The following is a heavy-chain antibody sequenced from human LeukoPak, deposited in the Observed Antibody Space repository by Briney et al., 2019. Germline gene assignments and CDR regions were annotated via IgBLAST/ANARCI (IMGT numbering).Heavy chain of an antibody. V-gene: IGHV1-69*05. CDR1: GGTFSSYA. Sequence: SVKVSCKASGGTFSSYAISWVRQAPGQGLEWMGGIIPIFGTANYAQKFQGRVTITTDESTSTAYMELSSLRSEDTAVYYCARSFSLPCSSGWSDFDYWGQGTLLTVSS. CDR3: ARSFSLPCSSGWSDFDY. D-gene: IGHD6-19*01. J-gene: IGHJ4*02. CDR2: IIPIFGTA.